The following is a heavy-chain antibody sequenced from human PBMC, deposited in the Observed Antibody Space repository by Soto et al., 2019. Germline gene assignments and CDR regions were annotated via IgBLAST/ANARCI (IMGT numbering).Heavy chain of an antibody. CDR3: ANDPKVIAHRTHDD. J-gene: IGHJ4*02. CDR1: GFTFSSYA. CDR2: ISGSGGST. D-gene: IGHD3-22*01. Sequence: GGSLILSCAASGFTFSSYAMSWVRQAPGKGLEWVSAISGSGGSTYYADSVKGRFTISRDNSKNTLYLQMNSLRAEDTAVYYGANDPKVIAHRTHDDRGQGSLVTV. V-gene: IGHV3-23*01.